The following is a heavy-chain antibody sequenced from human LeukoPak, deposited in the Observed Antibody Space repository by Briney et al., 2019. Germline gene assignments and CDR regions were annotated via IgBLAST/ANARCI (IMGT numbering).Heavy chain of an antibody. CDR3: ARGWGSNVYASAFDV. Sequence: PGGSLRLSCSASGFTFSAYFMHWVRQAPGKGLEWVTVIWHDGSHKDYAGSVKGRFTISRDNPKNTLYLQMNDLRAEDTAMYYCARGWGSNVYASAFDVWGQGTMVTVSS. CDR1: GFTFSAYF. V-gene: IGHV3-33*08. J-gene: IGHJ3*01. CDR2: IWHDGSHK. D-gene: IGHD3-16*01.